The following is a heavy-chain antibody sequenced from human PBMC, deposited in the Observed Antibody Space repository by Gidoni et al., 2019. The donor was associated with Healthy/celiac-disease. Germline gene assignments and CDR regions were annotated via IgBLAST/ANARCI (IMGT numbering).Heavy chain of an antibody. CDR1: GFTFSNAW. J-gene: IGHJ6*02. CDR2: IKSKTDGGTT. V-gene: IGHV3-15*01. D-gene: IGHD3-10*01. CDR3: TTDSGFGELPHYYYGMDV. Sequence: EVQLVESGGGLVKPGGSLRLSCADSGFTFSNAWLSWVRQAPGKGLEWFGRIKSKTDGGTTDYAAPVKGRFTISRDDSKNTLYLQMNSLKTEDTAVYYCTTDSGFGELPHYYYGMDVWGQGTTVTVSS.